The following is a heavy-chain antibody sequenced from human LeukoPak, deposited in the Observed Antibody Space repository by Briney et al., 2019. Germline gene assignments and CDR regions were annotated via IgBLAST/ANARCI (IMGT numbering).Heavy chain of an antibody. CDR3: ARGWANGGYRRRYFDY. V-gene: IGHV1-8*01. D-gene: IGHD5-12*01. CDR2: MNSNSGNT. J-gene: IGHJ4*02. CDR1: GYTFTSYD. Sequence: ASVQVSCKASGYTFTSYDINWVGQATGQGGEGMVWMNSNSGNTGYAQKFQGRVTMTRNTSISTAYMELSSLRSEDTAVYYCARGWANGGYRRRYFDYWGQGTLVTVSS.